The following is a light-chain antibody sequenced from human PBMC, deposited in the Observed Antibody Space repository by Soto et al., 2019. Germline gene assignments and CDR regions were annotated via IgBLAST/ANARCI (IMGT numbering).Light chain of an antibody. CDR1: QSVSSSY. V-gene: IGKV3-20*01. Sequence: EIVLTQSPGTPSLSPGERATPSCRASQSVSSSYLAWYQQKPGQAPRLLIYGASSRATGIPDRFSGSGSGTDFTLTISRLEPEDFAVYYCQQYGSSPQTFGQGTKV. J-gene: IGKJ1*01. CDR3: QQYGSSPQT. CDR2: GAS.